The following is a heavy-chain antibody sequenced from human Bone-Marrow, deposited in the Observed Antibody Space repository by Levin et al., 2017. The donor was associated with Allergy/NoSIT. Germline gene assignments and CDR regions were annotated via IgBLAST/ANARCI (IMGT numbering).Heavy chain of an antibody. CDR3: VTDWGTTYCGGDCYSL. D-gene: IGHD2-21*02. J-gene: IGHJ4*02. CDR1: GFTFNRAW. Sequence: GGSLRLSCVASGFTFNRAWMRWVRQAPGKGLEWVGRIKSKGNGETTDYAAPVKGRFTISRDDSKNTMYLQMDSLRIEDTAVYYCVTDWGTTYCGGDCYSLWGQGTLVTVSS. CDR2: IKSKGNGETT. V-gene: IGHV3-15*01.